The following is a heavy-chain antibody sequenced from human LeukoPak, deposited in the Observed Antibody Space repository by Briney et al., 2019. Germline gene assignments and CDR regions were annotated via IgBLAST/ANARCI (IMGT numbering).Heavy chain of an antibody. CDR1: GFAFSNYG. V-gene: IGHV3-30*02. CDR3: AARIVTSFDN. J-gene: IGHJ4*02. CDR2: IRSDGSDK. Sequence: GGSLRLSCAASGFAFSNYGMHWVRQAPGKGLEWVAFIRSDGSDKYNVDSVKGRFTISRDNSKNTQYLQMNSLRVEDTAVYYCAARIVTSFDNWGQGTLVTVSS. D-gene: IGHD2/OR15-2a*01.